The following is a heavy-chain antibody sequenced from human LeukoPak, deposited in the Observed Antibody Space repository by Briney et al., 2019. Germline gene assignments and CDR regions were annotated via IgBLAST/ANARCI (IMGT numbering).Heavy chain of an antibody. CDR2: ISSSSSYI. D-gene: IGHD4-11*01. CDR1: GFTFSSYS. V-gene: IGHV3-21*01. J-gene: IGHJ6*02. CDR3: ARSLPQHDYSKDWLNYGMDV. Sequence: GGSLRLSCAASGFTFSSYSMNWVRQAPGKGLEWVSSISSSSSYIYYADSVKGRFTISRDNAKNSLYLQMNSLRAEDTAVYYCARSLPQHDYSKDWLNYGMDVWGQGTTVTVSS.